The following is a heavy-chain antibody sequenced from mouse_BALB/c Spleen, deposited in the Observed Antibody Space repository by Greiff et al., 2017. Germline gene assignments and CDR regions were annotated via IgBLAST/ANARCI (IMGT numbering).Heavy chain of an antibody. V-gene: IGHV14-1*02. CDR1: GFNIKDYY. CDR3: ARYRGLLRLYYAMDY. D-gene: IGHD1-2*01. Sequence: VQLQQSGAELVRPGALVKLSCKASGFNIKDYYMHWVKQRPEQGLEWIGWIDPENGNTIYDPKFQGKASITADTSSNTAYLQLSSLTSEDTAVYYCARYRGLLRLYYAMDYWGQGTSVTVSS. J-gene: IGHJ4*01. CDR2: IDPENGNT.